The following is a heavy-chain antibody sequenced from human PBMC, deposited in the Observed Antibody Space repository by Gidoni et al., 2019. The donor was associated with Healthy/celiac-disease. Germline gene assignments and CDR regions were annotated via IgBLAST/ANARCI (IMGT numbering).Heavy chain of an antibody. CDR3: ARDYYGSGSYQDYYYYGMDV. Sequence: VQLVESGGGVVQPGRYLRLSCAASGFTFSSYGVHWVRQAPGQGLEWVGVIWYDGSNKYYADSVKGRFTISRDNSKNTLYLQMNSLRAEDTAVYYCARDYYGSGSYQDYYYYGMDVWGQGTTVTVSS. V-gene: IGHV3-33*01. CDR1: GFTFSSYG. D-gene: IGHD3-10*01. J-gene: IGHJ6*02. CDR2: IWYDGSNK.